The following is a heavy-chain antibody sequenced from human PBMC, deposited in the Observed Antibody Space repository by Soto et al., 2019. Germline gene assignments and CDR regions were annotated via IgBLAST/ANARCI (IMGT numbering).Heavy chain of an antibody. Sequence: GEFLKISCKGSGYSFTNYWIGWVHQMPGKGLEWMGIIYPGDSDTRYSPSFQGQVIISVDQSISTAYLQWSSLQASDTAMYYCARQDYNYAYFDFWGQGTLVTVSS. D-gene: IGHD5-18*01. CDR1: GYSFTNYW. CDR2: IYPGDSDT. CDR3: ARQDYNYAYFDF. V-gene: IGHV5-51*07. J-gene: IGHJ4*02.